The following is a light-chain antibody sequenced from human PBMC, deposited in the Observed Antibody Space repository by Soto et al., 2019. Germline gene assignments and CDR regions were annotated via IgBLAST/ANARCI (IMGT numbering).Light chain of an antibody. V-gene: IGKV4-1*01. J-gene: IGKJ5*01. CDR3: QQYHSDPIT. CDR2: WAS. Sequence: IVMTQSPDSLPESLGERATGNCKSSQIVLSNNNHYLAWFQQKPGQPPKLLIYWASTRGSGVPDRFSGSGSGTDFTLTINNLQAEDVAVYYCQQYHSDPITFGQGTRLEIK. CDR1: QIVLSNNNHY.